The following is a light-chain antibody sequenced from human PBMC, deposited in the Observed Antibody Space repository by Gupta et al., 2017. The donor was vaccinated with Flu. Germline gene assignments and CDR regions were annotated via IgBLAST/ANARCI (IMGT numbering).Light chain of an antibody. V-gene: IGLV1-40*01. CDR3: QSYDSSLSGSV. Sequence: QSVLPQPPSVSGAPGQRVTISCTVSSSNIGAGYDIHWYQQFPGTAPKLLIYGNSNRPSGVPDRFSGSKSGTSASLAITGLQAEDEADYYCQSYDSSLSGSVFGGGTKLTV. CDR1: SSNIGAGYD. J-gene: IGLJ3*02. CDR2: GNS.